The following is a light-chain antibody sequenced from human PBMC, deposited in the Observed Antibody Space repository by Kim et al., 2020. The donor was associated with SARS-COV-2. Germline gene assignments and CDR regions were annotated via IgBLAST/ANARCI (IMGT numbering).Light chain of an antibody. J-gene: IGKJ1*01. V-gene: IGKV3-15*01. CDR1: QSVSSN. Sequence: YPGERATPSCRASQSVSSNLAWYQQNPGQAPRLLIYGASTRATGIPARLSGSGSGTEFTLTISSLQSEDFAVYYCQQYNNWPPWTFGQGTKVDIK. CDR2: GAS. CDR3: QQYNNWPPWT.